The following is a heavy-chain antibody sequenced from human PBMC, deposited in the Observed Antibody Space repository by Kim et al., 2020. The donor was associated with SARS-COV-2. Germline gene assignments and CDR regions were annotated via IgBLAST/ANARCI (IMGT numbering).Heavy chain of an antibody. CDR3: ARELRTPSTYYYGSGSYYSYYYYGMDV. V-gene: IGHV3-13*04. CDR1: GFTFSSYD. CDR2: IGTAGDT. Sequence: GGSLRLSCAASGFTFSSYDMHWVRQATGKGLEWVSAIGTAGDTYYPGSVKGRFTISRENAKNSLYLQMNSLRAGDTAVYYCARELRTPSTYYYGSGSYYSYYYYGMDVWGQGPTVTVSS. J-gene: IGHJ6*02. D-gene: IGHD3-10*01.